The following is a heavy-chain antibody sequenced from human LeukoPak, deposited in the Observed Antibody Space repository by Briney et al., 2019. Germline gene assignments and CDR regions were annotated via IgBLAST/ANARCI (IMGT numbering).Heavy chain of an antibody. Sequence: ASVKVSCKASGYTFTGYYMHWVRQAPGQGLEWMGWINPNSGGTNYAQKLQGRVTITTDTSTSTAYMELRSLRSDDTAVYYCAREVRDGSGSYVDYWGQGTLVTVSS. CDR2: INPNSGGT. CDR3: AREVRDGSGSYVDY. CDR1: GYTFTGYY. V-gene: IGHV1-2*02. J-gene: IGHJ4*02. D-gene: IGHD3-10*01.